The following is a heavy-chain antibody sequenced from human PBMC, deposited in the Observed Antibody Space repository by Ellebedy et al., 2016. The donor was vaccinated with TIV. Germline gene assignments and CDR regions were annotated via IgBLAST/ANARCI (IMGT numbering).Heavy chain of an antibody. CDR1: GFTVSSNY. V-gene: IGHV3-53*01. CDR3: ARVHYWYFDL. CDR2: IYSGGST. Sequence: PGGSLSLSCAASGFTVSSNYMSCVRQATGKGLEWVSVIYSGGSTYYADSVKGRFTISRDNSKKTLYLQMNSLRAEDTAVYYCARVHYWYFDLWGRGTLVTVSS. J-gene: IGHJ2*01.